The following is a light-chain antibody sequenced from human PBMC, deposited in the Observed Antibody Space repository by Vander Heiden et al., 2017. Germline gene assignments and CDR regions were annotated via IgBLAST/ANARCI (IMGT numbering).Light chain of an antibody. CDR2: EVT. CDR3: SSYAGNNNKV. V-gene: IGLV2-8*01. Sequence: QSALAQPPPASGSPGQSVAISCTGSSSDVGGYEYVSWYQQPPGKAPKLIIYEVTKRSSGVPDRFSGSKSGNTASLTVSGLQAEDEADYYCSSYAGNNNKVFGTGTKVTVL. CDR1: SSDVGGYEY. J-gene: IGLJ1*01.